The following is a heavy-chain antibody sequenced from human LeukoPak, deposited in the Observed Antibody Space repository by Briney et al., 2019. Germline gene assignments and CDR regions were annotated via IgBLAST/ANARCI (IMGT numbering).Heavy chain of an antibody. CDR3: ARARIQLWFEEENYFDY. Sequence: GGSLRLSCAASGFTFTNYWMHWVRQAPGKGLVWVSRIDIDGTGTSYADSVKGRFTISRDNAKNTVSLQMNSLRAEDTAVYYCARARIQLWFEEENYFDYWGQGTLVTVSS. CDR2: IDIDGTGT. CDR1: GFTFTNYW. J-gene: IGHJ4*02. D-gene: IGHD5-18*01. V-gene: IGHV3-74*01.